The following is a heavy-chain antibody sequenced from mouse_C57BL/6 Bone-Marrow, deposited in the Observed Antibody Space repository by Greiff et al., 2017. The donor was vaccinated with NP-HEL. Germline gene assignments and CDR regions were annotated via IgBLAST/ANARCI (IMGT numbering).Heavy chain of an antibody. CDR1: GYTFTSYW. V-gene: IGHV1-55*01. D-gene: IGHD2-1*01. CDR3: ARRGIYYGNYVEKNFDY. CDR2: IYPGSGST. Sequence: QVQLQQPGAELVKPGASVKMSCKASGYTFTSYWITWVKQRPGQGLEWIGDIYPGSGSTNYIEKFKSKATLTVDTSSSTAYMQLSSLTSEDAAVYYCARRGIYYGNYVEKNFDYWGQGTTLTVSS. J-gene: IGHJ2*01.